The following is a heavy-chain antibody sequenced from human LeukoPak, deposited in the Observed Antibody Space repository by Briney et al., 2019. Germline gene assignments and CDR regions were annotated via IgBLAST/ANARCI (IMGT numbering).Heavy chain of an antibody. CDR1: GYTFTGYY. V-gene: IGHV1-2*02. D-gene: IGHD4-4*01. J-gene: IGHJ4*02. Sequence: ASVKVSCKASGYTFTGYYMHWVRQAPGQGLEWMGWINPNSGGTNNAQKFQGRVTMTGDTSISTAYMELSRLRSDDTAVYYCAREGGLQAGFDYWGQGTLVTVSS. CDR3: AREGGLQAGFDY. CDR2: INPNSGGT.